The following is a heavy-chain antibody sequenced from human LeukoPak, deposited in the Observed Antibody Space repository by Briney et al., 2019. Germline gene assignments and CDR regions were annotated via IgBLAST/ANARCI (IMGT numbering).Heavy chain of an antibody. Sequence: PSETLSLTCTVSGGSISSGDYYWSWIRQPPGKGLEWIGYIYYSGSTYYNPSLKSRVTISVDTSKNQFSLKLSSVTAADTAVYYCARGGDYYDSSGPPYYFDYWGQGTLVTVSS. CDR3: ARGGDYYDSSGPPYYFDY. D-gene: IGHD3-22*01. J-gene: IGHJ4*02. V-gene: IGHV4-30-4*01. CDR2: IYYSGST. CDR1: GGSISSGDYY.